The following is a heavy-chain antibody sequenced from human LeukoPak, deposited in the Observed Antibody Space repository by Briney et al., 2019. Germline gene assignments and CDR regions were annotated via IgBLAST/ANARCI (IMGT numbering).Heavy chain of an antibody. CDR1: GYTFTSYG. V-gene: IGHV1-18*01. CDR2: ISAYNGNT. CDR3: ARGNDFWSGYFVRENWFDP. Sequence: ASVKVSCKASGYTFTSYGISWVRQAPGQGLEWMGWISAYNGNTNYAQKLQGRVTMTTDTSTSTAYMELRSLRSDDTAVCYCARGNDFWSGYFVRENWFDPWGQGTLVTVSS. J-gene: IGHJ5*02. D-gene: IGHD3-3*01.